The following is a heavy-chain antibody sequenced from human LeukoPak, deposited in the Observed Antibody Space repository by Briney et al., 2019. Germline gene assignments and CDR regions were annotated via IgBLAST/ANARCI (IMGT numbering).Heavy chain of an antibody. V-gene: IGHV1-3*01. CDR2: INAGNGNT. CDR3: ARGPHPGQWLVYFDY. Sequence: GASVKVSCKASGYTFTSYAMHWVRQAPGQRLEWMGWINAGNGNTKYSQKFQGRVTITRDTSASTAYMELRSLRSEDTAVYYCARGPHPGQWLVYFDYWGQGTLVTVSS. CDR1: GYTFTSYA. J-gene: IGHJ4*02. D-gene: IGHD6-19*01.